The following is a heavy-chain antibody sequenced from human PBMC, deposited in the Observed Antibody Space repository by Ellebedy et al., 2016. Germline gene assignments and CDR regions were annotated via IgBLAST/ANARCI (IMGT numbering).Heavy chain of an antibody. D-gene: IGHD6-19*01. J-gene: IGHJ4*02. CDR3: ATDPGYSSGWFDY. V-gene: IGHV3-15*01. CDR2: IKSEPDGETT. Sequence: GESLKISXAASGFTFSDAWMNWVRQAPGKGLEWVGLIKSEPDGETTDYAAPVKGRFTISRDDSKNTVYLQMNSLKTEDTAVYYCATDPGYSSGWFDYWGQGTLVTVSS. CDR1: GFTFSDAW.